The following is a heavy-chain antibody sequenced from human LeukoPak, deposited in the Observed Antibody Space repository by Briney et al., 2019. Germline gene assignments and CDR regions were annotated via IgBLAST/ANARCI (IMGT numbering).Heavy chain of an antibody. CDR1: GGSISNRNW. D-gene: IGHD6-19*01. Sequence: SGTLSLTCVVSGGSISNRNWWSWVRQPPGKGLEWIGEIYHSGNTNYNPSLKSRVTISVDTSKNQFSLNLSSVTAADTAVYYCARDQALGYGWPTVLAIDIWGQGTMVTVSS. J-gene: IGHJ3*02. CDR3: ARDQALGYGWPTVLAIDI. V-gene: IGHV4-4*02. CDR2: IYHSGNT.